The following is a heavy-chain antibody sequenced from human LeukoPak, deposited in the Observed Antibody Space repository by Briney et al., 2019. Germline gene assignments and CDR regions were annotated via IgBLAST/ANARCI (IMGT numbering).Heavy chain of an antibody. CDR2: IIPIFGTA. CDR1: GGTFSSYA. CDR3: ATLTIFGVEINV. J-gene: IGHJ6*04. D-gene: IGHD3-3*01. V-gene: IGHV1-69*13. Sequence: ASVKVSCKASGGTFSSYAISWVRQAPGQGLEWMGGIIPIFGTANYAQKFQGRVTITADESTSTAYMELSSLRSEDTAVYYCATLTIFGVEINVWGKGTTVTVSS.